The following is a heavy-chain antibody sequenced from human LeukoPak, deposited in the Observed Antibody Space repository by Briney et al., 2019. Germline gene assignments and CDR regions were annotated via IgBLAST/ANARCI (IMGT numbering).Heavy chain of an antibody. CDR3: ARRRAASKSFTGMDV. D-gene: IGHD3-10*01. CDR2: MNPNSGNT. Sequence: ASVTVSCKASGYTFTSYDINWVRQATGQGLEWMGWMNPNSGNTGYAQKFQGRVTMTRNTSISTAYMELSSLRSEDTAVYYCARRRAASKSFTGMDVWGQGTTVTVSS. J-gene: IGHJ6*02. CDR1: GYTFTSYD. V-gene: IGHV1-8*01.